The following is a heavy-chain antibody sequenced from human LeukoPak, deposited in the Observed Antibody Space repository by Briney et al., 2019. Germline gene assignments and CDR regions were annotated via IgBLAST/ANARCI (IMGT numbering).Heavy chain of an antibody. CDR1: GFTFSSYS. CDR3: ARDRRGYDASGHYYGHFDF. J-gene: IGHJ4*02. Sequence: GGSLRLSCAASGFTFSSYSMNWVRQAPGKGLEWVSYISSSSSTIYYAESVKGRFTISRDNAKKFLYLQMNNLRAEDTAVYYCARDRRGYDASGHYYGHFDFWGQGTLVSVSS. CDR2: ISSSSSTI. V-gene: IGHV3-48*04. D-gene: IGHD3-22*01.